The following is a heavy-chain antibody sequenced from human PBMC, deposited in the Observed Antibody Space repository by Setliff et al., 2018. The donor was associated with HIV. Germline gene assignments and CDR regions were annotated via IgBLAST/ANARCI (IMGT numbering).Heavy chain of an antibody. CDR1: GGSVRSNNYF. Sequence: SETLSLTCSVSGGSVRSNNYFWSWVRQPPGKGLQYIGTVYYNGATYFNPSLKSRLTISVDTSKNQFSLKLSSLTAADTAVYYCARHWGSGWYMAMDVWGKGTTVTVSS. J-gene: IGHJ6*04. V-gene: IGHV4-39*01. CDR2: VYYNGAT. D-gene: IGHD6-19*01. CDR3: ARHWGSGWYMAMDV.